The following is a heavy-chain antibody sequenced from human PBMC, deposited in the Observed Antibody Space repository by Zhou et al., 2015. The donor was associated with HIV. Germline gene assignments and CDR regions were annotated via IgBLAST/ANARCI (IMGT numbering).Heavy chain of an antibody. Sequence: QVQLMQSGAEVKKPGASVKVSCKASGYTFTNYDINWVRQATGQGLEWMGWMNTNNGRTGYAQKFQGRVTMTRETSTGTAYMELSSLRSEDTAVYYCARVGDYCGGDCYSRGDFDYWGQGTLVTVSS. CDR2: MNTNNGRT. CDR3: ARVGDYCGGDCYSRGDFDY. CDR1: GYTFTNYD. J-gene: IGHJ4*02. D-gene: IGHD2-21*02. V-gene: IGHV1-8*01.